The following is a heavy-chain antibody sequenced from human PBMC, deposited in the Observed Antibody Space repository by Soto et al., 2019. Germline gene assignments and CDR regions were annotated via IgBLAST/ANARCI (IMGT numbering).Heavy chain of an antibody. CDR1: GFTFSSYG. Sequence: QVQLVESGGGVVQPGRSLRLSCAASGFTFSSYGMHWVRQAPGKGLEWVAVISCDGSNKYYADSVKGRFTISRDNSKNTLYLQMNSLRAEDTAVYYCAKDLSVTMVRGVIINDAFDIWGQGTMVTVSS. CDR3: AKDLSVTMVRGVIINDAFDI. V-gene: IGHV3-30*18. J-gene: IGHJ3*02. D-gene: IGHD3-10*01. CDR2: ISCDGSNK.